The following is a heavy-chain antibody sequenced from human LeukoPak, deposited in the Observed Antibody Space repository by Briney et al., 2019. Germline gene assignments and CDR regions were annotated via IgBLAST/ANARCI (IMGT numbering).Heavy chain of an antibody. V-gene: IGHV4-38-2*01. CDR2: MYHSGNT. J-gene: IGHJ4*02. CDR3: AKQGPTVVTHFDT. D-gene: IGHD4-23*01. CDR1: GYSISSGYY. Sequence: SETLSLTCAVSGYSISSGYYWGWIRQPPGKGLDWIASMYHSGNTYYNPSLKSRVTISVDTSKNQFPLRLSSVTAADTAVYYCAKQGPTVVTHFDTWGQGTLVTVSS.